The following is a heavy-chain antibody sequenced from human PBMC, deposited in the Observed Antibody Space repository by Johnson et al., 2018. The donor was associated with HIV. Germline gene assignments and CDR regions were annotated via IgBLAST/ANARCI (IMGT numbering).Heavy chain of an antibody. Sequence: EVQLVESGGGLVQPGGSLRLSCAASGFTFSSYWMSWVRQAPGKGLEWVANIKQDGSEKYYVDSVKGRFTISRDNAKNSLYLQMNILTAEDTAVYYCARAPEVRGIDAFDIWGQGTMVTVS. V-gene: IGHV3-7*02. J-gene: IGHJ3*02. D-gene: IGHD3-10*01. CDR1: GFTFSSYW. CDR3: ARAPEVRGIDAFDI. CDR2: IKQDGSEK.